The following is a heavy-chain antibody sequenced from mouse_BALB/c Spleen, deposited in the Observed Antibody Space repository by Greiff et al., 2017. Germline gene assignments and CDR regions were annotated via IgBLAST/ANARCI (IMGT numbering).Heavy chain of an antibody. CDR1: GFTFSSYT. Sequence: EVMLVESGGGLVQPGGSLKLSCAASGFTFSSYTMSWVRQTPEKRLEWVAYISNGGGSTYYPDTVKGRFTISRDNAKNPLYLQMSSLKSEDTAMYYCARHGVPMITTACDYWGQGTTLTVSS. D-gene: IGHD2-4*01. CDR2: ISNGGGST. CDR3: ARHGVPMITTACDY. J-gene: IGHJ2*01. V-gene: IGHV5-12-2*01.